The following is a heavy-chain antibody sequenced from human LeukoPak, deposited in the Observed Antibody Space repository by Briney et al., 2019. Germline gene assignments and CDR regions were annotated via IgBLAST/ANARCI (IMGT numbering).Heavy chain of an antibody. V-gene: IGHV3-21*01. CDR3: ARGGDISGTTLEY. Sequence: GGSLRLSCAASGFTFSSYSMDWVRRAPGKGLEWVSPISSTSTYIYYADSLKGRFTISRDNAKNSLYLQMNSLRAEDTAVYYCARGGDISGTTLEYWGQGTLVTVSS. D-gene: IGHD1-7*01. CDR1: GFTFSSYS. CDR2: ISSTSTYI. J-gene: IGHJ4*02.